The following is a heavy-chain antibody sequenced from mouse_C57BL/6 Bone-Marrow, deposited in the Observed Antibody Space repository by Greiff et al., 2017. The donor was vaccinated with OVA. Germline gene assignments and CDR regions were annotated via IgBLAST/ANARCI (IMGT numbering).Heavy chain of an antibody. CDR2: INPNNGGT. J-gene: IGHJ3*01. CDR3: ARSELGQAY. Sequence: VQLQQSGPELVKPGASVKISCKASGYTFTDYYMNWVKQSHGKSLEWIGDINPNNGGTSYNQKFKGKATLTVDKSSSTAYMELRSLTSEDSAVYYCARSELGQAYWGQGTLVTVSA. V-gene: IGHV1-26*01. CDR1: GYTFTDYY. D-gene: IGHD4-1*01.